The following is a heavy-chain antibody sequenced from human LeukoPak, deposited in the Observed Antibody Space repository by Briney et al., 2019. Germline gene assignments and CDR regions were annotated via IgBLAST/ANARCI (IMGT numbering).Heavy chain of an antibody. CDR2: ISGSGGST. CDR1: GFTVSSNS. V-gene: IGHV3-23*01. Sequence: GGSLRLSCKVSGFTVSSNSWSWVRQAPGKGLEWVSAISGSGGSTYYADSVKGRFTISRDNSKNTLYLQMNSLRAEDTAVYYCAKTEEEWLPYYFDYWGQGTLVTVSS. CDR3: AKTEEEWLPYYFDY. J-gene: IGHJ4*02. D-gene: IGHD3-3*01.